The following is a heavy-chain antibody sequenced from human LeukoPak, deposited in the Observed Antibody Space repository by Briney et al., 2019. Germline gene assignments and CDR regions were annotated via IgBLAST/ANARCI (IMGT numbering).Heavy chain of an antibody. CDR1: GFTFSSYG. V-gene: IGHV3-23*01. Sequence: GGSLRLSCAASGFTFSSYGMSWVRQAPGKGLEWVSAISATGGTTYYADSVKGRFTISRDNSKNTLYLQMNSLRAEDTAVYYCAKGGGYYDSSGYYGAFDIWGQGTMVTVSS. D-gene: IGHD3-22*01. CDR2: ISATGGTT. CDR3: AKGGGYYDSSGYYGAFDI. J-gene: IGHJ3*02.